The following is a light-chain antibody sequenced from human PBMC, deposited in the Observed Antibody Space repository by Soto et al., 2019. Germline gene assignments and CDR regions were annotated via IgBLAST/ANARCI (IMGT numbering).Light chain of an antibody. Sequence: QSVLTQPPPASGTPGQRVTVSCSGTSSNIGGNTVNWYQQLPGTAPKLLIYSNNKRPSGVPDRLSGSKSGTSASLAISGLQSDDEADYYCAAWDDSVKGWVFGGGTKVTVL. CDR3: AAWDDSVKGWV. J-gene: IGLJ3*02. V-gene: IGLV1-44*01. CDR1: SSNIGGNT. CDR2: SNN.